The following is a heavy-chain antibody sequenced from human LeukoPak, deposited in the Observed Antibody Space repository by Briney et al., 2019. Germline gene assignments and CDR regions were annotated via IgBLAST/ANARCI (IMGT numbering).Heavy chain of an antibody. V-gene: IGHV4-31*03. Sequence: PSETLSLTCTVSGGSISSGGYYWSWIRQHPGKGLEWIGYIYYSGSTYYNPSLKSRVTISVDTSKNQFSLKLSSVTAADPAVYFCARDLVVNWFDPWGQGTLVTVSS. CDR1: GGSISSGGYY. CDR3: ARDLVVNWFDP. D-gene: IGHD2-21*01. J-gene: IGHJ5*02. CDR2: IYYSGST.